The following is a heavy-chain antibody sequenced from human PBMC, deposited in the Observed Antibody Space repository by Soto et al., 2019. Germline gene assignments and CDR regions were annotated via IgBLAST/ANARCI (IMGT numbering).Heavy chain of an antibody. Sequence: PSYSLWLTCSVSVGSISSGDDYWSWIRQPPGKGLEWIGYIYYSGSTYYNPSLKSRVTISVDTSKNQFSLKLSSVTAADTAVYYCARQDSSPRSAYDILTGYYVGAFDIWGQGTMVT. V-gene: IGHV4-30-4*02. CDR3: ARQDSSPRSAYDILTGYYVGAFDI. D-gene: IGHD3-9*01. J-gene: IGHJ3*02. CDR2: IYYSGST. CDR1: VGSISSGDDY.